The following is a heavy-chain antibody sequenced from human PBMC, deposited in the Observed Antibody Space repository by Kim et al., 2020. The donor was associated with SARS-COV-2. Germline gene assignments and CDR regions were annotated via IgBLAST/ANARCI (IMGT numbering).Heavy chain of an antibody. CDR3: ARARPYYYDSSGSRGLFDY. V-gene: IGHV4-34*01. D-gene: IGHD3-22*01. Sequence: SRVTISVDTSKNQFSLKLSSVTAADTAVYYCARARPYYYDSSGSRGLFDYWGQGTLVTVSS. J-gene: IGHJ4*02.